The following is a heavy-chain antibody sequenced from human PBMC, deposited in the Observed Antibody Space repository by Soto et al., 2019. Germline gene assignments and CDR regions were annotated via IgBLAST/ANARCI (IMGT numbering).Heavy chain of an antibody. V-gene: IGHV1-8*01. J-gene: IGHJ4*02. CDR1: GYTFTRYD. Sequence: ASVKVSCKASGYTFTRYDISWVRQATGQGLEWMGWMNPNSGNTGYAQKFQGRVTMTRNTSISTAYMELSSLRSEDTAVYYCARGHVWQLAENFDYWGQGTLVTVSS. D-gene: IGHD6-6*01. CDR2: MNPNSGNT. CDR3: ARGHVWQLAENFDY.